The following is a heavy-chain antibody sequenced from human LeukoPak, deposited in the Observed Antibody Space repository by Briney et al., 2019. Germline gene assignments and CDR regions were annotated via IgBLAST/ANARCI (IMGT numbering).Heavy chain of an antibody. Sequence: PGGSLRLSCAASGFTVSTNYMSWVRRAPGKGLECVSGISWNSGSIGYADSVKGRFTISRDNAKNSLYLQMNSLRAEDMALYYCAKGGGIAAAESYWYFDLWGRGTLVTVSS. CDR1: GFTVSTNY. CDR3: AKGGGIAAAESYWYFDL. V-gene: IGHV3-9*03. D-gene: IGHD6-13*01. CDR2: ISWNSGSI. J-gene: IGHJ2*01.